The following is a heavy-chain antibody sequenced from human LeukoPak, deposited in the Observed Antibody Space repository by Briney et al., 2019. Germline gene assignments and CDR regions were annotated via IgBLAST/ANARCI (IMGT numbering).Heavy chain of an antibody. CDR2: ISGSTRST. J-gene: IGHJ3*02. CDR1: GFTFSSYA. Sequence: PGGSLRLSCAASGFTFSSYAMTWVRQAPGKGLEWVSHISGSTRSTYYADSVKGRFTISRDNSKNTLFLQMNSLRAEDTAVYYCAKDQREATGTYDAFDIWGQGTMVTVSS. CDR3: AKDQREATGTYDAFDI. D-gene: IGHD5-24*01. V-gene: IGHV3-23*01.